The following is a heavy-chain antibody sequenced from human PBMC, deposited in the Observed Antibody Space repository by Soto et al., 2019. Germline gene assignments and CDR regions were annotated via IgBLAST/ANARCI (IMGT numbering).Heavy chain of an antibody. Sequence: PGGSLRLSCAASGFTVSSNYMSGVRQAPGKGLEWVSVIYSGGSTYYADSVKGRFTISRDNSKNTLYLQMNSLRAEDTAVYYCARGLYSSSSRYFDYWGQGTLVTVS. J-gene: IGHJ4*02. CDR2: IYSGGST. CDR3: ARGLYSSSSRYFDY. V-gene: IGHV3-66*01. CDR1: GFTVSSNY. D-gene: IGHD6-13*01.